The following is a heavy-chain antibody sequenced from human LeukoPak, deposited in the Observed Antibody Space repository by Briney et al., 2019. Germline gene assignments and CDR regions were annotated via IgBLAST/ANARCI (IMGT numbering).Heavy chain of an antibody. D-gene: IGHD5-18*01. CDR3: AKSHGYSYGFDY. J-gene: IGHJ4*02. Sequence: GRSLRLSCAASGFTFSRYGMHWVRQTPGKGLEWVAVISYDASNKYYADSVKRRFTISRDNSKNTLYLRMNSLRAEDTAVYYCAKSHGYSYGFDYWGQGTLVTVSS. CDR1: GFTFSRYG. V-gene: IGHV3-30*18. CDR2: ISYDASNK.